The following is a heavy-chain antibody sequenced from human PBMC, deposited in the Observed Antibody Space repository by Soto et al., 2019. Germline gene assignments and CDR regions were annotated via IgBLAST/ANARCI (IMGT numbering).Heavy chain of an antibody. CDR3: ARESDSSGYYYALYYYGMDV. V-gene: IGHV3-21*01. CDR2: ISSSSSYI. CDR1: GFTFISFS. Sequence: GGSLRLSCEASGFTFISFSMNWVRRAPGRGLEWVSSISSSSSYIYNTDSMKGRFTISRDNAKNSLYLQMNSLRAEDTAVYYCARESDSSGYYYALYYYGMDVWGQGTTVTVSS. D-gene: IGHD3-22*01. J-gene: IGHJ6*02.